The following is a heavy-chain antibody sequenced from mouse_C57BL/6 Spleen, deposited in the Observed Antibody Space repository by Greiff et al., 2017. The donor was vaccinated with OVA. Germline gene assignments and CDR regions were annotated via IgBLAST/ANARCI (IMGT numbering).Heavy chain of an antibody. J-gene: IGHJ4*01. D-gene: IGHD1-1*01. CDR3: TIRYAMDY. CDR1: GSTFPDYE. V-gene: IGHV1-15*01. Sequence: QVQLQQSGAELVRPGASVTLSCKASGSTFPDYEMHWVKQTPVHGLEWIGAIDPETGGTAYNQKFKGKAILTADKSSSTAYMELRSLTSEDSAVYYCTIRYAMDYWGQGTSVTVSS. CDR2: IDPETGGT.